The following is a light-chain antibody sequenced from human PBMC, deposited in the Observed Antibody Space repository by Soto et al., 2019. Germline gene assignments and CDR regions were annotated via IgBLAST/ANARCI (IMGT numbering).Light chain of an antibody. CDR1: SGHSSYI. CDR3: ETWDSNSLV. V-gene: IGLV4-60*03. CDR2: LEGSGSY. J-gene: IGLJ3*02. Sequence: QLVLTQSSSASASLGSSVKLTCTLSSGHSSYIIAWHQQQPGKAPRYLMKLEGSGSYNKGSGVPDRFSGSSSGADRYLTISNLQPEDEADYYCETWDSNSLVFGGGTKVTVL.